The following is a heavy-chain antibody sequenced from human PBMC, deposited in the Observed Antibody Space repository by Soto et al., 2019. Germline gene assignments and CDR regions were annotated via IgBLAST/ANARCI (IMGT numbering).Heavy chain of an antibody. CDR1: GYTFTSYG. CDR2: ISAYNGNT. CDR3: ARELTTVTTGYYYHYGMHV. V-gene: IGHV1-18*04. Sequence: QVQLVQSGAEVKKPGASVKVSCKASGYTFTSYGISWVRQAPGQGLEWMGWISAYNGNTNYAQKLTRIATMTTVTSTSTGDMELRRLRADDTAVYYSARELTTVTTGYYYHYGMHVWGQGTTVTVSS. J-gene: IGHJ6*02. D-gene: IGHD4-17*01.